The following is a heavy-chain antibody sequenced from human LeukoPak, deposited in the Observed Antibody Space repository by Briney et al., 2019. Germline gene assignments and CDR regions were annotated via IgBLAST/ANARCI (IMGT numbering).Heavy chain of an antibody. V-gene: IGHV4-4*02. CDR1: GGSISSSNW. D-gene: IGHD6-6*01. Sequence: SGTLSLTCAVSGGSISSSNWWSWVRQPPGKGLEWIGEIYHSGSTNYNPSLKSRVTISVDTSKNQFSLKLSSVTAADTAVYYCARASGYSSSSSTPIDYWGQGTLVTVSS. CDR3: ARASGYSSSSSTPIDY. J-gene: IGHJ4*02. CDR2: IYHSGST.